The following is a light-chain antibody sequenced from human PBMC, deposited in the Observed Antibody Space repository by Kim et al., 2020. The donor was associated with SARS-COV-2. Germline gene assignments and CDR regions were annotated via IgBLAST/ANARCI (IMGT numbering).Light chain of an antibody. CDR2: WAS. CDR1: QSVLSSSNNENY. J-gene: IGKJ2*01. V-gene: IGKV4-1*01. Sequence: DIVLTQSPDSLAVSLGERATINCKSSQSVLSSSNNENYLAWYQQKPGHPPKLLIYWASTRESGVPDRFSGSGSGTDFTLTISSLQAEDVAVYHCQQYYRPPYTFGQWTKLEI. CDR3: QQYYRPPYT.